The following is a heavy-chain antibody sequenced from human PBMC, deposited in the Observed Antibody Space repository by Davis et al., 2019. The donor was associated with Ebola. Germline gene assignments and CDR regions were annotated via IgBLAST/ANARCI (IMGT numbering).Heavy chain of an antibody. CDR1: GYTFTSYD. Sequence: ASVKVSCKASGYTFTSYDINWVRQATGQGLEWMGWMNPNSGNTGYAQKFQGRVTITRDTSASTAYMELYSLRFEDTAVYYCARDTAMGHTQCDYWGQGTPVTVSS. CDR3: ARDTAMGHTQCDY. CDR2: MNPNSGNT. V-gene: IGHV1-8*01. D-gene: IGHD5-18*01. J-gene: IGHJ4*02.